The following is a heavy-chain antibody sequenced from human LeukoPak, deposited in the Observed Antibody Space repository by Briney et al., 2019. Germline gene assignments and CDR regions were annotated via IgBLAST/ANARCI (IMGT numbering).Heavy chain of an antibody. CDR3: ARVIDYGVLYFDY. J-gene: IGHJ4*02. CDR2: IYYSGST. D-gene: IGHD4-17*01. CDR1: GGSISSYY. V-gene: IGHV4-59*01. Sequence: MTSETLSLTCTVSGGSISSYYWSWIRQPPGKGLEWIGYIYYSGSTNYNPSLKSRVTISVDTSKNQFSLKLSSVTAADTAVYYCARVIDYGVLYFDYWGQGTLVTVSS.